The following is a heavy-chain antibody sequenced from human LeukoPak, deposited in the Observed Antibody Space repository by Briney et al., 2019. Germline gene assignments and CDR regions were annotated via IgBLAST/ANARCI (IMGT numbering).Heavy chain of an antibody. J-gene: IGHJ4*02. V-gene: IGHV3-23*01. CDR3: AKVLSGTLADNFDS. CDR2: ITTGGGTT. D-gene: IGHD1-1*01. Sequence: PGGSLRLSCAASGFTFSNYAMTWVRQAPGKGLEWVSTITTGGGTTYYADSVKGRFSISRDNSKNTLYLQMNSLRAEDTAVYYCAKVLSGTLADNFDSWGQGTLVTVSS. CDR1: GFTFSNYA.